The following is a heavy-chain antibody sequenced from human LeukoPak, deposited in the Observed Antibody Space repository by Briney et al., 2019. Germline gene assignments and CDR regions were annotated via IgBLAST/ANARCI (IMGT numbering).Heavy chain of an antibody. D-gene: IGHD3-22*01. CDR3: AKDYYDSYYFDY. V-gene: IGHV3-23*01. CDR1: GFTISSNG. CDR2: ISGGGYTT. Sequence: GGSLRLSCAASGFTISSNGMTWVRQAQGKGLEWVSSISGGGYTTYYADSVKGRFIISRDNSKNTLYLQMNSLRAEDTAVYYCAKDYYDSYYFDYWGQGTLVTVSS. J-gene: IGHJ4*02.